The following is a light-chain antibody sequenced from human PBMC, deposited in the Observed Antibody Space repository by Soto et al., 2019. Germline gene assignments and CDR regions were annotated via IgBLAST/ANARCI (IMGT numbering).Light chain of an antibody. CDR3: QTWGTGIVV. J-gene: IGLJ2*01. CDR1: SGHSSYA. V-gene: IGLV4-69*01. Sequence: QLVLTQSPSASASLGASVKLTCTLSSGHSSYAIAWHHLQPEKGPRYLMKLNSDGSHSKGDGVPERFSGSSSGAERYLTISSLQSEDEADYYCQTWGTGIVVFGVGTKLTVL. CDR2: LNSDGSH.